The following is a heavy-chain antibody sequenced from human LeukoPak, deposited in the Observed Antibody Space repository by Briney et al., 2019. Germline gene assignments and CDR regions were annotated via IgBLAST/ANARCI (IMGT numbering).Heavy chain of an antibody. CDR2: IYSGGST. Sequence: GGSLRLSCAASGFTVSSNYMNWVRQAPGKGLEWVSVIYSGGSTYYADSVKGGFTISRDNSKSTLYLQMNSLRAEDTAVYYCAKVPNYYDSSDYNWGQGTLVTVSS. CDR1: GFTVSSNY. J-gene: IGHJ4*02. D-gene: IGHD3-22*01. V-gene: IGHV3-66*01. CDR3: AKVPNYYDSSDYN.